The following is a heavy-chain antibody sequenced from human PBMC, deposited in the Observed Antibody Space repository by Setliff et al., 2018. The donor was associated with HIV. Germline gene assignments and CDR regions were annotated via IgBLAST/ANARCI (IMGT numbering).Heavy chain of an antibody. J-gene: IGHJ4*02. Sequence: GGSLRLSCVASGFTFINYAMSWVRQAPGKGLEWVSAIVGGASSTVYADSVKGRFTISRDNSKNTLYLQMNSLRPEDTAIYYCAKLAPSYSSGKDDFWGQGTLVTVSS. D-gene: IGHD6-19*01. CDR3: AKLAPSYSSGKDDF. CDR1: GFTFINYA. V-gene: IGHV3-23*01. CDR2: IVGGASST.